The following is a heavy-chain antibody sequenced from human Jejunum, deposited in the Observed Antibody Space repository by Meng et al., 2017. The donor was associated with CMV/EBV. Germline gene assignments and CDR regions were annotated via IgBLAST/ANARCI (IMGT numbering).Heavy chain of an antibody. D-gene: IGHD3-10*01. Sequence: SGFVFANYFMHWVRQAPGKGLECVAFASYDGSDTYYADSVKGRFTISRDNSRNSVSLQMNSLRDDDTAIYYCAKQGDPSAYFFDFWGEGTMVTVSS. CDR3: AKQGDPSAYFFDF. CDR1: GFVFANYF. V-gene: IGHV3-30-3*01. J-gene: IGHJ4*02. CDR2: ASYDGSDT.